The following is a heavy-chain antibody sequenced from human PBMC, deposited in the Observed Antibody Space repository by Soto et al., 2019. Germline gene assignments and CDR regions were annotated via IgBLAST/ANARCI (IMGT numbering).Heavy chain of an antibody. D-gene: IGHD7-27*01. CDR3: ATTLPAWGSQHYYYYYGMDV. V-gene: IGHV1-24*01. CDR1: GYTLTELS. CDR2: FDPEDGET. J-gene: IGHJ6*02. Sequence: ASVKVSCKVSGYTLTELSTHWVRQAPGKGLEWMGGFDPEDGETIYAQKFQGRVTMTEDTSTDTAYMELSSLRSEDTAVYYCATTLPAWGSQHYYYYYGMDVWGQGTTVTVSS.